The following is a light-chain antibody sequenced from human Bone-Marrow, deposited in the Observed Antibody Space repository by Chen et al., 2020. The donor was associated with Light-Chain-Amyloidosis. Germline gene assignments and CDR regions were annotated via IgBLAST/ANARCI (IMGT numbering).Light chain of an antibody. CDR2: EDT. Sequence: QSALTQPASVSGFPGQSITISCTGTNNDVGGHALVSWYQRHPGKAPKFLIYEDTERASGVSNRFSGSKSGNTASLTISGLQAEDEADYYCSSFAAGSTWVFGGGTSLTVL. CDR1: NNDVGGHAL. J-gene: IGLJ3*02. V-gene: IGLV2-23*01. CDR3: SSFAAGSTWV.